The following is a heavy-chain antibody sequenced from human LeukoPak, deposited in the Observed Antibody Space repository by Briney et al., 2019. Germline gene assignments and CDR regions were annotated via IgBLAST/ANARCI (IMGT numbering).Heavy chain of an antibody. Sequence: PGGSLRLSCAASGFTVSSDYINWVRQAPGKGLEWVSIIYNGVNTHYADSVTGRFTISRDNSKKTFYLQMHSLRAEDTAVYFCATREQWLAFDYWGQGTLVTVSS. D-gene: IGHD6-19*01. CDR1: GFTVSSDY. CDR3: ATREQWLAFDY. J-gene: IGHJ4*02. CDR2: IYNGVNT. V-gene: IGHV3-66*01.